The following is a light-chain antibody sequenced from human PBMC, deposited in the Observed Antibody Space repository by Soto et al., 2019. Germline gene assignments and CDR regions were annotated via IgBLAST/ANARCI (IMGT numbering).Light chain of an antibody. V-gene: IGKV3-20*01. J-gene: IGKJ4*01. CDR1: QSVSSSY. CDR3: QQYGSSPLT. CDR2: GAS. Sequence: EIVLPQSPATLSLSPGESSTLSRRASQSVSSSYLAWYQQKPGQAPRLLIYGASSRATGIPDRFSGSGSGTDFTLTISRLEPEDFAVYYCQQYGSSPLTFGGGTKVDIK.